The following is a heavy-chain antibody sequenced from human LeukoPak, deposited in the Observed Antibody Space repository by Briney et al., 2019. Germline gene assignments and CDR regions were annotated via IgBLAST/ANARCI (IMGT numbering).Heavy chain of an antibody. J-gene: IGHJ4*02. CDR1: GGSISSYY. CDR2: IYYSGST. Sequence: SETLSLTCTVSGGSISSYYWSWIRQPPGKGLEWIGYIYYSGSTNYNPSLKSRVTISVDTSKNQFSLKLSSVTAADTAVYYCARHQRDYGDSPYFFNYGGRETLVTVSS. V-gene: IGHV4-59*08. D-gene: IGHD4-17*01. CDR3: ARHQRDYGDSPYFFNY.